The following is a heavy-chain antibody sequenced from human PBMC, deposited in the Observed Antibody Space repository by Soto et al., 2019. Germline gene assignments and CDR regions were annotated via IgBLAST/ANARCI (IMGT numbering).Heavy chain of an antibody. CDR3: ARASPDTAMVRGAHHWYFDL. D-gene: IGHD5-18*01. CDR1: GGTFSSYA. CDR2: IIPIFGTA. J-gene: IGHJ2*01. Sequence: ASVKVSCKASGGTFSSYAISWVRQAPGQGLEWMGGIIPIFGTANYAQKFQGRVTITADESTSTAYMELSSLRSEDTAVYYCARASPDTAMVRGAHHWYFDLWGRGTLVTVSS. V-gene: IGHV1-69*13.